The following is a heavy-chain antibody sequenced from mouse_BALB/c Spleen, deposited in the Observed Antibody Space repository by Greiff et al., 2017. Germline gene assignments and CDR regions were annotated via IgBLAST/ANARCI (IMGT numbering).Heavy chain of an antibody. CDR1: GFTFSSYT. D-gene: IGHD1-1*01. J-gene: IGHJ2*01. V-gene: IGHV5-12-2*01. CDR2: ISNGGGST. Sequence: EVQLVESGGGLVQPGGSLKLSCAASGFTFSSYTMSWVRQTPEKRLEWVAYISNGGGSTYYPDTVKGRFTISRDNAKNTLYLQMSSLKSEDTAMYYCARGDYYYGSLYYFDYWGQGTTLTVSS. CDR3: ARGDYYYGSLYYFDY.